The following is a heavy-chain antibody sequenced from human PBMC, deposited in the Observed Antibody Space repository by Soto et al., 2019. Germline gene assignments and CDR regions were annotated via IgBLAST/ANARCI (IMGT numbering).Heavy chain of an antibody. CDR3: AVSHYYGSGSYYTKKYYFDY. CDR1: GGSFSGYY. V-gene: IGHV4-34*01. CDR2: INHSGST. J-gene: IGHJ4*02. D-gene: IGHD3-10*01. Sequence: PSETLSLTCAVYGGSFSGYYWSWIRQPPGKGLEWIGEINHSGSTNYNPSLKSRVTISVDTSKNQFSLKLSSVTAADTAVYYCAVSHYYGSGSYYTKKYYFDYWGQGTLVTVSS.